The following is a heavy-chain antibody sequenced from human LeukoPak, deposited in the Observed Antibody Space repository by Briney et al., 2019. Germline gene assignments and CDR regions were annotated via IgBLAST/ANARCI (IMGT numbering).Heavy chain of an antibody. CDR1: GFTFSVAA. CDR2: IGASGEST. CDR3: AKDIQLST. Sequence: GGSLRLSCAASGFTFSVAAMTWVRQAPGKGLEWVSLIGASGESTYYADSVKGRFTISRDNSKNTLSLQMNSLRVEDTAMYFCAKDIQLSTWGLGTMVNVSS. D-gene: IGHD5-24*01. V-gene: IGHV3-23*01. J-gene: IGHJ3*01.